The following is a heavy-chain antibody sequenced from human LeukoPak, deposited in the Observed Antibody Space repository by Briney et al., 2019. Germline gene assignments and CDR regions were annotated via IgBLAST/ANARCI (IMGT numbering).Heavy chain of an antibody. CDR2: ITGSGGST. CDR3: ARELFDFDY. Sequence: VGSLRLSCAPSGFTFDNFAMTWVRQAPGKGLEWVSEITGSGGSTYYADSVKGRFTISRDNSKNTLYLQMNSLRAEDTATYYCARELFDFDYWGQGTLVTVSS. D-gene: IGHD3-10*01. V-gene: IGHV3-23*01. J-gene: IGHJ4*02. CDR1: GFTFDNFA.